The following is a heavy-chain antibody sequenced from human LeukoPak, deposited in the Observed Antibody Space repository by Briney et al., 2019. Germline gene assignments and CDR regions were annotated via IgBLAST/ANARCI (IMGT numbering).Heavy chain of an antibody. D-gene: IGHD4-11*01. CDR3: ASLYSDYGAY. J-gene: IGHJ4*02. Sequence: PGGSLRLSCAASGFTFSSHAMSWGRQAPGKGLEWVSGISGSGTTNYADSVKGRFTISRDNSKNTLCLQMSSLRDEDTAVYYCASLYSDYGAYWGQGTLVTVSS. CDR1: GFTFSSHA. V-gene: IGHV3-23*01. CDR2: ISGSGTT.